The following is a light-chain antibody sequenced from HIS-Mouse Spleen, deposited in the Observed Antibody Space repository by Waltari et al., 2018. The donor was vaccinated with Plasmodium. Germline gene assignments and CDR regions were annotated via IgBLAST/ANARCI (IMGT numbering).Light chain of an antibody. J-gene: IGLJ3*02. CDR3: AAWDDSLNGV. V-gene: IGLV1-44*01. Sequence: QSVLTQPPSASGTPGQRVTISCSGSSSNIGSNTVHWYQQLPGTAPQLLIYSNNQRPSGVPDRFAGSKSGTSASLAISGLQSEDEADYYCAAWDDSLNGVFGGGTKLTVL. CDR1: SSNIGSNT. CDR2: SNN.